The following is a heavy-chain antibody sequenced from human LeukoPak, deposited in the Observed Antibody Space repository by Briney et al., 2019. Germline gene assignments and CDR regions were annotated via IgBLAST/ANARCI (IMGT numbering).Heavy chain of an antibody. V-gene: IGHV3-7*01. Sequence: GGSLRLSCAASGFTFSSYWMSWVRQAPGKGLEWVANIKQDGSEKYYVDSVKGRFTISRDNAKNSLYLQMNSLRAEDTAVYYCAREVAAAGQDYYYYYYMDVWGKGTTVTVSS. D-gene: IGHD6-13*01. CDR1: GFTFSSYW. CDR3: AREVAAAGQDYYYYYYMDV. CDR2: IKQDGSEK. J-gene: IGHJ6*03.